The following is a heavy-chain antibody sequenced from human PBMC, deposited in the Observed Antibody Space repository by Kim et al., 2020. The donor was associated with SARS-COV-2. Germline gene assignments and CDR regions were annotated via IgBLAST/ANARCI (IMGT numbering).Heavy chain of an antibody. J-gene: IGHJ4*02. CDR3: ARAEKRDYCGGDCHFDY. CDR2: IYYSGST. D-gene: IGHD2-21*02. CDR1: GGSISSGGYY. V-gene: IGHV4-31*03. Sequence: SETLSLTCTVSGGSISSGGYYWSWIRQHPGKGLEWIGYIYYSGSTYYNPSLKSRVTISVDTSKNQFSLKLSSVTAADTAVYYCARAEKRDYCGGDCHFDYWGQGTLVTVSS.